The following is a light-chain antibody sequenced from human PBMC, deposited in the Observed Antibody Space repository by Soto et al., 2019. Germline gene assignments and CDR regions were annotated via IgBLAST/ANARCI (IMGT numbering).Light chain of an antibody. CDR3: GSYTSNTTLSFF. V-gene: IGLV2-14*03. CDR2: DVT. Sequence: QSALTQPASVSGSPGQSIAISCTGTSSDIGNYNYVSWYQHHPGKAPQLMIYDVTSRPSGVSNRFSGSKSGNTASLTISGLQAEDEADYYCGSYTSNTTLSFFFGTGTKLTVL. J-gene: IGLJ1*01. CDR1: SSDIGNYNY.